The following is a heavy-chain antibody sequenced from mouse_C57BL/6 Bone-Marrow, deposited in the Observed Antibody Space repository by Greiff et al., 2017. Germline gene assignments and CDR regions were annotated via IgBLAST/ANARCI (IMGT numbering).Heavy chain of an antibody. J-gene: IGHJ2*01. V-gene: IGHV14-2*01. CDR3: SSSLIDCGSSY. CDR1: GFNIKDYY. CDR2: IDPEDGET. Sequence: EVQLQQSGAELVKPGASVKLSCTASGFNIKDYYIHWVKQRTEQGLEWIGRIDPEDGETKYTPKFQDKATITADTSSNTAYLQLSSLTSEATAVYSVSSSLIDCGSSYWVQGTTPTVS. D-gene: IGHD1-1*01.